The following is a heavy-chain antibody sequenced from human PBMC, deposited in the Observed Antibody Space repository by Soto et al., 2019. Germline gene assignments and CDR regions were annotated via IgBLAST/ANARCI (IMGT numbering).Heavy chain of an antibody. CDR3: ARDQGGSYDSWFDP. D-gene: IGHD1-26*01. V-gene: IGHV3-21*06. CDR1: GFTFSMYS. J-gene: IGHJ5*02. CDR2: ISSGSAYI. Sequence: GGSLRLSCAASGFTFSMYSMNWVRQAPGKGLEWVASISSGSAYIKYAESVKGRFTISRDNAKNSLHLQMNSLRAEDTAIYHCARDQGGSYDSWFDPWGQGTLVTVSS.